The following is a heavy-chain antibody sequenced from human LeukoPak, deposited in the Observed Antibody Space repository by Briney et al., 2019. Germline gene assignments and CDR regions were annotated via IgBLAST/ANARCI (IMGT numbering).Heavy chain of an antibody. V-gene: IGHV1-2*02. J-gene: IGHJ4*02. CDR1: GYSFTGYY. Sequence: ASVKLSYKASGYSFTGYYMHWMRRAPGQGLEWMGWINLNSGGTNYAQKFQGRVAMTRDTSISTAYMELSRLRSDDTAVYYCASWAGGNADVALFDYWGQGILVTVSS. CDR2: INLNSGGT. CDR3: ASWAGGNADVALFDY. D-gene: IGHD2-21*01.